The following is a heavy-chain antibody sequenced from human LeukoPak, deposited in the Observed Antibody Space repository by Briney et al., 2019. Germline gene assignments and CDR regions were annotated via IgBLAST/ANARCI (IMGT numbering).Heavy chain of an antibody. D-gene: IGHD3-3*01. CDR2: IYYSGST. CDR1: GGSISSGGYY. CDR3: AREPPYYDLWSGYDHYGMDV. J-gene: IGHJ6*02. V-gene: IGHV4-31*03. Sequence: PSETLSLTCTVSGGSISSGGYYWSWIRQHPGKGLEWIGYIYYSGSTYYNPSLKSRVTISVDTSKNQFSLKLSSVTAADTAVYYCAREPPYYDLWSGYDHYGMDVWGQGTTVTVSS.